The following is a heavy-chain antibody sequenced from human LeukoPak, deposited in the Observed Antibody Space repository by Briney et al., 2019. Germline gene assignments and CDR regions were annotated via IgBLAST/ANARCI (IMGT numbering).Heavy chain of an antibody. CDR3: ARVGYYDSSGYNDY. CDR2: INHSGST. V-gene: IGHV4-34*01. D-gene: IGHD3-22*01. CDR1: GGSFSGYY. J-gene: IGHJ4*02. Sequence: SETLSLTCAVYGGSFSGYYWSWIRQPPGKGLEWIGEINHSGSTNYNPSLKSRVIISVDTSKNQFSLKLSSVTAADTAVYYCARVGYYDSSGYNDYWGQGTLVTVSS.